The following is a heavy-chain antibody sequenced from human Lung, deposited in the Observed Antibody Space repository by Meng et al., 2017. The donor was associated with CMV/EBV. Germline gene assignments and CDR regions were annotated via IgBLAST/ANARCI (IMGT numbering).Heavy chain of an antibody. CDR3: TTDGVDSNYEGLEIYYYGMDV. J-gene: IGHJ6*02. V-gene: IGHV3-15*01. CDR2: IKSKTDGGTT. D-gene: IGHD4-11*01. CDR1: GFTFSNAW. Sequence: SCAASGFTFSNAWMSWVRQAPGKGLVWVGRIKSKTDGGTTDYAAPVKGRFTMSRDDSKNTLYLQMNSLKTEDTAVYYYTTDGVDSNYEGLEIYYYGMDVWXQGTTVTVSS.